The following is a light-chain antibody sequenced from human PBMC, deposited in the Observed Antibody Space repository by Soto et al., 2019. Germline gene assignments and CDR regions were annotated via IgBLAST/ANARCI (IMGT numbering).Light chain of an antibody. CDR2: GAS. CDR1: QSVGSNY. CDR3: QQYTTSPFT. J-gene: IGKJ3*01. V-gene: IGKV3-20*01. Sequence: EIVLTQSPGTLSLFPGERATLYCRASQSVGSNYLAWYQQKPGQAPRVLIYGASSRATGIPDRFSGSGSGADFTLTISRLEPEDFAVYYCQQYTTSPFTFGPGTKVDIK.